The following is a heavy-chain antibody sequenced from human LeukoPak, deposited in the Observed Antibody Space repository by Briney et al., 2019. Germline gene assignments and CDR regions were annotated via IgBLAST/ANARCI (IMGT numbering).Heavy chain of an antibody. CDR1: GYTFTGQD. J-gene: IGHJ4*02. Sequence: ASVKVSCKASGYTFTGQDMHWVRQAPGQGLEWMRWINPNTGGTKYAQRLQGRVTMTRDTTISTAYMELSRLTSDDTAVYYCASSPRYSSSPPFDYWGQGTLVTVSS. D-gene: IGHD6-6*01. V-gene: IGHV1-2*02. CDR2: INPNTGGT. CDR3: ASSPRYSSSPPFDY.